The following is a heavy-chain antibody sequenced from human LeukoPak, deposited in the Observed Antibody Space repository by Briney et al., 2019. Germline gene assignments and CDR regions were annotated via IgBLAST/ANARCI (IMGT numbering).Heavy chain of an antibody. CDR3: ARRLCSGGSCYSDY. V-gene: IGHV1-2*02. Sequence: ASVKVSCKASGYTFTGYYMHWVRQAPGQGLEWMGWINPNSGGTNYAQKFQGRVTMTRDMSTSTVYMELSSLRSEDTAVYYCARRLCSGGSCYSDYWGQGTLVTVSS. CDR2: INPNSGGT. D-gene: IGHD2-15*01. J-gene: IGHJ4*02. CDR1: GYTFTGYY.